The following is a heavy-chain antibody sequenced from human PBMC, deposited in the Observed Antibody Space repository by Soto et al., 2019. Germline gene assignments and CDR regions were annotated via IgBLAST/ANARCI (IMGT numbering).Heavy chain of an antibody. D-gene: IGHD3-10*01. CDR3: ARRNPLLWFGEFSPGDV. Sequence: EVQLVEAGGGLEQPGRSLRLSCVASGFTFENYDMHWVRQPPGKGLEWVSGISWNSGSIGYADSVKGRFTISRDNSKNSLYLQMNSLRAEDTAVYYCARRNPLLWFGEFSPGDVWGQGTTVTVSS. CDR2: ISWNSGSI. V-gene: IGHV3-9*01. CDR1: GFTFENYD. J-gene: IGHJ6*02.